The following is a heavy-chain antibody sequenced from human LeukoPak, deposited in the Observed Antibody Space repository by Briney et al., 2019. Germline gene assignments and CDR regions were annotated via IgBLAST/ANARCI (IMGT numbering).Heavy chain of an antibody. D-gene: IGHD6-25*01. CDR3: ARDGYWDRRSMDV. J-gene: IGHJ6*03. CDR2: IIPIFGTA. V-gene: IGHV1-69*05. CDR1: GGTFSSYA. Sequence: GASVKVSCKASGGTFSSYAISWVRQAPGQGLEWMGGIIPIFGTANYALKFQGRVTITTDESTSTAYMELSSLRSEDTAVYYCARDGYWDRRSMDVWGKGTTVTVSS.